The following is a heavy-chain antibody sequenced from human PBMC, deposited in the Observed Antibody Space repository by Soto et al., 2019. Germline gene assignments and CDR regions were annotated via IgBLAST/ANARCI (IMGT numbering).Heavy chain of an antibody. J-gene: IGHJ4*02. CDR3: ARVLGYDILTGYYNQYYFDY. CDR2: ISAYNGNT. D-gene: IGHD3-9*01. CDR1: GYTFTSYG. Sequence: GASVKVSCKASGYTFTSYGISWVRQAPGQGLEWMGWISAYNGNTNYAQKLQGRVTMTTDTSTSTAYMELRSLRSDDTAVYYCARVLGYDILTGYYNQYYFDYWGQGTLVTVSS. V-gene: IGHV1-18*01.